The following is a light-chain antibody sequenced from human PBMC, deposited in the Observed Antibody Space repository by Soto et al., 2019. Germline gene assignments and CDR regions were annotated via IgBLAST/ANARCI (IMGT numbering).Light chain of an antibody. Sequence: GARVTIACRASQTISNYLNWYQQKPGKAPILLIHTASTLQSGVPSRFSGSGSGTDFTLTISSLQPEDFATYYCQQSFSSLFTFGPGTKVDIK. V-gene: IGKV1-39*01. CDR1: QTISNY. J-gene: IGKJ3*01. CDR3: QQSFSSLFT. CDR2: TAS.